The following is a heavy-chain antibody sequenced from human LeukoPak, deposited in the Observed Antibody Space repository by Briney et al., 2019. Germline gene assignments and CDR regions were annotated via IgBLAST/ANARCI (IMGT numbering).Heavy chain of an antibody. D-gene: IGHD2-8*02. J-gene: IGHJ6*03. CDR1: GFTFRNHW. CDR2: IWSDGNNR. V-gene: IGHV3-30*02. CDR3: AKDPGASVSGFHMDV. Sequence: GGSLRLSCAASGFTFRNHWMHWVRQTPGKGLEWVSFIWSDGNNRFYADSVKGRFTISRDNSKNMLFLQMDTLRAEDTALYYCAKDPGASVSGFHMDVWGKGTTVIVSS.